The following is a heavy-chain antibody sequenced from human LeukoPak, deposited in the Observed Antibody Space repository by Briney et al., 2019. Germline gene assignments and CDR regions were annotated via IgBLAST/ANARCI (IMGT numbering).Heavy chain of an antibody. CDR1: GFTFSSYA. J-gene: IGHJ4*02. CDR3: ARERDNYYDFWSGYYDGFDY. D-gene: IGHD3-3*01. V-gene: IGHV3-48*03. CDR2: ISSSGSTI. Sequence: PGGSLRLSCAASGFTFSSYAMSWVRQAPGKGLEWVSYISSSGSTIYYADSVKGRFTISRDNAKNSLYLQMNSLRAEDTAVYYCARERDNYYDFWSGYYDGFDYWGQGTLVTVSS.